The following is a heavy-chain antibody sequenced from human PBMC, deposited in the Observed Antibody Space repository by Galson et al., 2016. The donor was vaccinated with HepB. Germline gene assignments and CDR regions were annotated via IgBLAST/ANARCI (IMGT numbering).Heavy chain of an antibody. CDR1: GYSFSNYW. CDR3: ARRSQHLENWFNP. J-gene: IGHJ5*02. CDR2: IYPGDSTT. Sequence: QSGAEVKQPGESLNISCKGSGYSFSNYWIGWVRQMPGKGLEWMGVIYPGDSTTRYSPSFQGLVTISADKSISTAYLQWSSLKASDTAMYYCARRSQHLENWFNPWGQGTLVTFSS. D-gene: IGHD6-13*01. V-gene: IGHV5-51*03.